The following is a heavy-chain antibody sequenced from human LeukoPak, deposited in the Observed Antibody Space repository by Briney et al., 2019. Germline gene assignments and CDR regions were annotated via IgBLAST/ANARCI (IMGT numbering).Heavy chain of an antibody. D-gene: IGHD5-18*01. Sequence: ASVKVSCKASGYTFTSYGISWVRQAPGQGLEWMGWISAYNGNTNYAQKLQGRVTMTTDTSTSTAYMELRSLRSDDTAVYYCARGDRYSYGYSSLYYFDYWGQGTLVTVSS. V-gene: IGHV1-18*01. CDR2: ISAYNGNT. CDR3: ARGDRYSYGYSSLYYFDY. CDR1: GYTFTSYG. J-gene: IGHJ4*02.